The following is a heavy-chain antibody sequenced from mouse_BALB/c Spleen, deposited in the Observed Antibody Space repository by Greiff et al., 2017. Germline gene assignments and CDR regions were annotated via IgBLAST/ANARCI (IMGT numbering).Heavy chain of an antibody. J-gene: IGHJ4*01. CDR1: GFTFSSYA. CDR3: ARILYDYYAMDY. V-gene: IGHV5-9-4*01. Sequence: EVKLMESGGGLVKPGGSLKLSCAASGFTFSSYAMSWVRQSPEKRLEWVAELSSGGSYLYYPDTVTGRFTISRDNAKNTLYLEMSSLRSEDTAMYYCARILYDYYAMDYWGQGTSVTVSS. D-gene: IGHD2-14*01. CDR2: LSSGGSYL.